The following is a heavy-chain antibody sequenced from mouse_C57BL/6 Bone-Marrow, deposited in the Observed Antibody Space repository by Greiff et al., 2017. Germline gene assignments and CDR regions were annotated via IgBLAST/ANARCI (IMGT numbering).Heavy chain of an antibody. CDR2: ISNGGGST. Sequence: DVKLVESGGGLVQPGGSLKLSCAASGFTFSDYYMYWVRQTPEKRLEWVAYISNGGGSTYYPDTVKGRFTISRDNAKNTLYLQMGRLKSDGTTMYYCARFGSKGVNYFDYWGQGTTLTVSS. V-gene: IGHV5-12*01. J-gene: IGHJ2*01. CDR3: ARFGSKGVNYFDY. CDR1: GFTFSDYY. D-gene: IGHD2-2*01.